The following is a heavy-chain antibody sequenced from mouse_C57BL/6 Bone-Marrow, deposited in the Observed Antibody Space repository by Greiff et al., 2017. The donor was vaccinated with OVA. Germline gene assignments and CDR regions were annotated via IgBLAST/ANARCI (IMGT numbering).Heavy chain of an antibody. Sequence: EVKLVESGPGLVKPSQSLSLTCSVTGYSITSGYYWNWIRQFPGNKLEWMGYISYDGSNNYNPSLKNRISITRDTSKNQFFLKLNSVTTEDTATYYCAREGLRDAFAFWGQGPLVSVSA. J-gene: IGHJ3*01. V-gene: IGHV3-6*01. CDR2: ISYDGSN. D-gene: IGHD2-4*01. CDR3: AREGLRDAFAF. CDR1: GYSITSGYY.